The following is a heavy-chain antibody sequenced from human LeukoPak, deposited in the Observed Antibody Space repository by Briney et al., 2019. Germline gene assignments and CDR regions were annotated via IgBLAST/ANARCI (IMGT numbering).Heavy chain of an antibody. CDR1: GINFSKSW. Sequence: GGSLRLSCVASGINFSKSWISWVRQAPGKGPEWVAVMYSGGSTYYADSVKGGFTISRHNSKNTLYLAINSLRPDDTAVYYCARGGGDYNPFDYWGQGTLVTVSS. D-gene: IGHD4-17*01. V-gene: IGHV3-53*04. CDR3: ARGGGDYNPFDY. J-gene: IGHJ4*02. CDR2: MYSGGST.